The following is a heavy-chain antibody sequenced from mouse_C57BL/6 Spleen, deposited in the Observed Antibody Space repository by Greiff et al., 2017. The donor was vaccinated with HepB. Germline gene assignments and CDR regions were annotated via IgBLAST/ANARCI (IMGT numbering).Heavy chain of an antibody. CDR2: IYPGDGDT. CDR3: AREGNGSSYFDY. V-gene: IGHV1-80*01. D-gene: IGHD1-1*01. CDR1: GYAFSSYW. Sequence: VQLQQSGAELVKPGASVKISCKASGYAFSSYWMNWVKQRPGKGLEWIGQIYPGDGDTNYNGKFKGKATLTADKSSSTAYMQLSSLTSEDSAVYFCAREGNGSSYFDYWGQGTTLTVSS. J-gene: IGHJ2*01.